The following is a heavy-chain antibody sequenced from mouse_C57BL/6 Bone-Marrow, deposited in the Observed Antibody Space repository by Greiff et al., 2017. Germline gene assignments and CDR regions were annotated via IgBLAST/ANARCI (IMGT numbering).Heavy chain of an antibody. CDR1: GFNIKDDY. Sequence: EVQLKQSGAELVRPGASVKLSCTASGFNIKDDYMHWVKQRPEQGLEWIGWIDPENGDTEYASKFQGKATITADTSSNTAYLQLSSLTSEDTAVYYCTTLYDGYWGQGTTLTVSS. D-gene: IGHD2-3*01. V-gene: IGHV14-4*01. CDR2: IDPENGDT. J-gene: IGHJ2*01. CDR3: TTLYDGY.